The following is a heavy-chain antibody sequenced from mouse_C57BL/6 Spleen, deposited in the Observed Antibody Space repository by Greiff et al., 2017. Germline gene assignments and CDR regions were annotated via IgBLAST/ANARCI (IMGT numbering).Heavy chain of an antibody. J-gene: IGHJ4*01. D-gene: IGHD2-12*01. CDR1: GFSLTSYG. Sequence: VKLVASGPGLVAPSQSLSIPCTVSGFSLTSYGVHWVRQPPGKGLEWLVVIWSEGSTTYNSAPKSRMSISKDNSKSQVFLKMNSLQTDDTAMYCGARHGDDGHAMYYWGQGTSVTVSS. CDR3: ARHGDDGHAMYY. V-gene: IGHV2-6-1*01. CDR2: IWSEGST.